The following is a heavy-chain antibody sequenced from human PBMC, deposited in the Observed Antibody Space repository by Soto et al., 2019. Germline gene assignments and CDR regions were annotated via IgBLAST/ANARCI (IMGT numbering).Heavy chain of an antibody. J-gene: IGHJ4*02. CDR3: AKDPYYYDSSGYYYRNY. D-gene: IGHD3-22*01. CDR1: GFTFSSYA. V-gene: IGHV3-23*01. CDR2: ISGSGGST. Sequence: GGSLRLSCAASGFTFSSYAMSWVRQAPGKGLEWVSAISGSGGSTYYADSVKGRFTISRDNSKNTLYLQMNSLRAEDTVVYYCAKDPYYYDSSGYYYRNYWGQGTLVTVSS.